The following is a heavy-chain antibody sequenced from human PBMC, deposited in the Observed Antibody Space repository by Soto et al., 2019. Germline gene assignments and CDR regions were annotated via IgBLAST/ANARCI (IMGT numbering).Heavy chain of an antibody. CDR3: ASIPGIAAAGTWIDP. D-gene: IGHD6-13*01. J-gene: IGHJ5*02. V-gene: IGHV4-34*01. CDR1: GGSFRGYY. CDR2: INHSGST. Sequence: PSETLSLTCAVYGGSFRGYYWSWIRQPPGKGLEWIGEINHSGSTNYNPSLKSRVTISVDTSKNQFSLKLSSVTAADTAVYYCASIPGIAAAGTWIDPWGQGTLVTVSS.